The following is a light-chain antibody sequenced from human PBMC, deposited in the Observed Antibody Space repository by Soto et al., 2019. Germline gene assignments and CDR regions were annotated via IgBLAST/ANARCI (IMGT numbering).Light chain of an antibody. V-gene: IGKV3-15*01. CDR1: QSLSSN. CDR2: GAS. J-gene: IGKJ4*01. CDR3: QQYNDWPRRLT. Sequence: EIVMTQSPATLSVSPGERATLSCRAGQSLSSNLAWYQQKPGQAPRLLIYGASTRATGIPARFSGSGSGPEFTLTISSLQSEDFAVYYCQQYNDWPRRLTFGGGTKVDIK.